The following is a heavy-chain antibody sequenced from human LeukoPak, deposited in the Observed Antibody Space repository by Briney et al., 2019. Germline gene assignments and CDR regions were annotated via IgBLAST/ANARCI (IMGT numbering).Heavy chain of an antibody. J-gene: IGHJ4*02. V-gene: IGHV3-48*02. Sequence: GGSLRLSCAASGFTFSSYSMNWVRQAPGKGLEWVSYISSSSSTIYYADSVKGRFTISRDNAKNSLYLQMNSLRDEDTAVYYCARFTGGEPYSGSWPTLGKNLYFDYWGQGTLVTVSS. CDR1: GFTFSSYS. D-gene: IGHD6-13*01. CDR2: ISSSSSTI. CDR3: ARFTGGEPYSGSWPTLGKNLYFDY.